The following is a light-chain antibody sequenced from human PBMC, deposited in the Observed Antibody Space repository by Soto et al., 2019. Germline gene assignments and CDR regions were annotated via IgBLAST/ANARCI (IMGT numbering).Light chain of an antibody. Sequence: ALTQPASVSGSPGQSITISCTGTSSDVGSYNLVSWYQQHPGKAPKLMIYEGSKRPSGVSNRVFGSQSGNTASLTISGLQAEDEADYYCFSYAGGSTYVLGNGTKVTV. CDR2: EGS. CDR1: SSDVGSYNL. CDR3: FSYAGGSTYV. V-gene: IGLV2-23*01. J-gene: IGLJ1*01.